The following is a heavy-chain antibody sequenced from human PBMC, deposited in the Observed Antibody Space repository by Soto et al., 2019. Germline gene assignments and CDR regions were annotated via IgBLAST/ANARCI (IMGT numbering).Heavy chain of an antibody. CDR1: GGSISSYY. D-gene: IGHD3-22*01. Sequence: KASETLSLTCTVSGGSISSYYWSWIRQPAGKGLEWIGRIYTSGSTNYNPSLKSRVTMSVDTSKNQFSLKLSSVTAADTAVYYCARAAYYYDSSGYWVFDPWGQGTLVTVSS. CDR2: IYTSGST. CDR3: ARAAYYYDSSGYWVFDP. V-gene: IGHV4-4*07. J-gene: IGHJ5*02.